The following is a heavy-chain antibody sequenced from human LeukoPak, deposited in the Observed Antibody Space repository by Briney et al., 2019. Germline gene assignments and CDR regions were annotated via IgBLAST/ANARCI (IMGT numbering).Heavy chain of an antibody. Sequence: GESLKISCAASGYSFTSYWIVWVRQMPGKGLECMGIVYPDDSDTRYSPSFQGQVTISADKSINTAYLQWSSLKASDNAMYYCARVDPTRGGIGKGIFDSWGQGTLVTVSS. CDR1: GYSFTSYW. CDR2: VYPDDSDT. CDR3: ARVDPTRGGIGKGIFDS. V-gene: IGHV5-51*01. D-gene: IGHD6-13*01. J-gene: IGHJ4*02.